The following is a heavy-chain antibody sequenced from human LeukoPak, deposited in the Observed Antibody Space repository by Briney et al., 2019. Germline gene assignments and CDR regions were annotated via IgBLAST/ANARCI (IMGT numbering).Heavy chain of an antibody. CDR1: GFTFSNAW. D-gene: IGHD3-22*01. CDR3: TAEYYDSSGYNQGYFQH. V-gene: IGHV3-15*01. Sequence: GGSLRLSCAASGFTFSNAWMSWVRQAPGKGLEWLGRIKSKTEGATADYAAAVRDRFTISRDDSKNTLYLQMNSLKTEDTAVYYCTAEYYDSSGYNQGYFQHWGQGTLVTVSS. J-gene: IGHJ1*01. CDR2: IKSKTEGATA.